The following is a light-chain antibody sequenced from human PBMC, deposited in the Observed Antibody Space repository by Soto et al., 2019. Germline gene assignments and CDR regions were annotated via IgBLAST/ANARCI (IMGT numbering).Light chain of an antibody. Sequence: EIVLTQSPGTLSLSPGERATLSCRASQSVSSTSIAWYQQNPGQAPRLLIYGASIRATGIPDRFSGSGSGTDFTLTISRLEPEDFAVYFCQQYGRSPPFTFGQGTKVEIK. CDR3: QQYGRSPPFT. V-gene: IGKV3-20*01. CDR2: GAS. CDR1: QSVSSTS. J-gene: IGKJ2*01.